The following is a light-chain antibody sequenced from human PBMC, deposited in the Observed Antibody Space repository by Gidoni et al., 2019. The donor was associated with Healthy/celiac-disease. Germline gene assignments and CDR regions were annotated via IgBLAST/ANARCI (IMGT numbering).Light chain of an antibody. J-gene: IGKJ1*01. CDR1: QGISSY. CDR3: QQLNSYPPWT. V-gene: IGKV1-9*01. CDR2: AAS. Sequence: DIQLTQSPSFLSASVGDRVTITCRSSQGISSYLAWYQQKPGKAPKLLIYAASTLQSGVPSRFSGSGSGTEFTLTISSLQPEDFATYYCQQLNSYPPWTFGQETKVEI.